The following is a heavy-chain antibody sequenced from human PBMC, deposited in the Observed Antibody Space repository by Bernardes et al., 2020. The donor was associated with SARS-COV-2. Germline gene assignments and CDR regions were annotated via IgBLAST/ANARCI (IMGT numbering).Heavy chain of an antibody. CDR1: GFSLTASGVG. J-gene: IGHJ4*02. CDR3: AHISNFWSGYHMSFDS. Sequence: SGPTLVKPTQTLTLTCSFSGFSLTASGVGVAWIRQSPGKALEFLSLVYWDDDKRFSPFLKTRLSITKDASKNQVVLTMTNMDPLDTGTYFCAHISNFWSGYHMSFDSWGQGTRVTVSS. D-gene: IGHD3-3*01. V-gene: IGHV2-5*02. CDR2: VYWDDDK.